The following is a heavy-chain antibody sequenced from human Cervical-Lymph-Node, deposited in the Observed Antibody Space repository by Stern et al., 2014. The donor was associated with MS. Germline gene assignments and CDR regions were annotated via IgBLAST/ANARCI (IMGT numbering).Heavy chain of an antibody. CDR3: ASSTSSAHYYYYGMDV. CDR1: GYTFTSYD. CDR2: MNPNSGDT. D-gene: IGHD6-19*01. J-gene: IGHJ6*02. V-gene: IGHV1-8*01. Sequence: QVQLVESGAEVKKPGASVKVPCKASGYTFTSYDINWVRQATGQGLEWMGWMNPNSGDTGYPQKFQGRVTMTRNTSISTAYMELSSLRSEDTAVYYCASSTSSAHYYYYGMDVWGQGTTVTVSS.